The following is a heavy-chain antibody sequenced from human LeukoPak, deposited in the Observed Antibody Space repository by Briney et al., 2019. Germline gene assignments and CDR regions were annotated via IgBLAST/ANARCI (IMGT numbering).Heavy chain of an antibody. CDR1: GGSLTDYY. V-gene: IGHV4-59*01. CDR3: ARLGPGGHGEFDY. CDR2: IYYSGST. D-gene: IGHD3-10*01. J-gene: IGHJ4*02. Sequence: SETLSLTCTVPGGSLTDYYWTWVRQPPGKGLEWIGYIYYSGSTNYNPSLKSRLTISVDTSKTQFSLKLTSVTAADTAVYYCARLGPGGHGEFDYWGQGTLVTVSS.